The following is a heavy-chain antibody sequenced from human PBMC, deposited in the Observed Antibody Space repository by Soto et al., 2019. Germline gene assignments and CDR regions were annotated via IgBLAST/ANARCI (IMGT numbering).Heavy chain of an antibody. CDR1: GFIFNNYA. J-gene: IGHJ4*02. D-gene: IGHD3-22*01. CDR3: ATAGNYDSSGRDF. Sequence: QVQLVQSGAEVKKPGASVKVSCKAFGFIFNNYAISWVRQAPGQGLEWMGWISANSGNTNYAQKLQARVTMTTETSTSKAYMALRSLRSDDTAVYYCATAGNYDSSGRDFWGQGTLVTVSS. CDR2: ISANSGNT. V-gene: IGHV1-18*04.